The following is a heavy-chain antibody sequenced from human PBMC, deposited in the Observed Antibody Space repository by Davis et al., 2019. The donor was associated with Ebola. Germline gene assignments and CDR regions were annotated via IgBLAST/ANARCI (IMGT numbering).Heavy chain of an antibody. CDR2: ISYSGTP. CDR1: GDAMSRNN. J-gene: IGHJ4*02. Sequence: PSETLSLTCNVSGDAMSRNNWNWIRQSPGKGLEWIGYISYSGTPNYSPSLKSRVTISMDPSKNQFSLILRSVTAADTAVYYCTTLTTVTTLFDFWGQGTLVTVPS. V-gene: IGHV4-59*01. CDR3: TTLTTVTTLFDF. D-gene: IGHD4-11*01.